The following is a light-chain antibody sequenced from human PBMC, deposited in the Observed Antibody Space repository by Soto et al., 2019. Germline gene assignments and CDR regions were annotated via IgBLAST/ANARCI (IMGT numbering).Light chain of an antibody. CDR1: SSDVGGYNY. CDR2: EVS. CDR3: SSYTSSSSYV. V-gene: IGLV2-14*01. Sequence: QSALTKPASLSVSPGQSITISFTGTSSDVGGYNYVSWYQQHPGKAPKLMIYEVSNRPSGVSNRFSGSKSGNTASLTISGLQAEDEADYYCSSYTSSSSYVFGTGTKVTVL. J-gene: IGLJ1*01.